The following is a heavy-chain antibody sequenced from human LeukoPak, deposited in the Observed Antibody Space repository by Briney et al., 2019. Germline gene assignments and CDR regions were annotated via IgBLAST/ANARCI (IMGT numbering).Heavy chain of an antibody. Sequence: SETLSLTCAVYGGSFSGYYWSWIRQPPGKGLEWIGEINHSGSTNYNPSLKSRVTISVDTSKNQFSLKLSSVTAADTAVYYCATIGQPTDWFDPWGQGTLVTVSS. J-gene: IGHJ5*02. D-gene: IGHD1-14*01. CDR1: GGSFSGYY. CDR3: ATIGQPTDWFDP. CDR2: INHSGST. V-gene: IGHV4-34*01.